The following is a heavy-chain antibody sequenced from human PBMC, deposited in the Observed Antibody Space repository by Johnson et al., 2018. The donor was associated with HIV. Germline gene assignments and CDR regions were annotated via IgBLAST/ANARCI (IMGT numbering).Heavy chain of an antibody. CDR1: GFTFDDYG. J-gene: IGHJ3*01. CDR3: AARIAVADYDAFEF. D-gene: IGHD6-19*01. CDR2: INWSGGST. Sequence: VQLVESGGGAVRPGGSLRISCAASGFTFDDYGMSWVRQAPGKGLEWVSGINWSGGSTGYADSMTGRFTISRDNSKNTLYLQMNSLRAEDTAVYYCAARIAVADYDAFEFWGQGTMVTVSS. V-gene: IGHV3-20*04.